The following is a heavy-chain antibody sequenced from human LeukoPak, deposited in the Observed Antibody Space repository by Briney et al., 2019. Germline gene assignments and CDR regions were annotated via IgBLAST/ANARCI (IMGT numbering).Heavy chain of an antibody. CDR1: GFTFSSYG. J-gene: IGHJ5*02. CDR2: IRYDGSNK. D-gene: IGHD6-13*01. Sequence: SGGSLRLSCAASGFTFSSYGMHWVRQAPGKGLEWVAFIRYDGSNKYYADSVKGRFTISRDNSKNTLYLQMNSLRAEDTAVYYCAKQNISSWYWFDPWGQGTLVTVSS. V-gene: IGHV3-30*02. CDR3: AKQNISSWYWFDP.